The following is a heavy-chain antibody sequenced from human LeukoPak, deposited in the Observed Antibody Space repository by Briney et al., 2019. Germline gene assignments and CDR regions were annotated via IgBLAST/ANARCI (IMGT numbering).Heavy chain of an antibody. CDR1: GYTLTEVS. D-gene: IGHD3-10*01. J-gene: IGHJ4*02. V-gene: IGHV1-24*01. CDR3: ATLTMVRGVTNNY. CDR2: FDPEDGET. Sequence: ASVKVSCKVSGYTLTEVSMHCVRQAPGKGLEWMGGFDPEDGETIYAQKFQGRVTMTEDTSTDTAYMELSSLRSEDTAVYYCATLTMVRGVTNNYWGQGTLVTVSS.